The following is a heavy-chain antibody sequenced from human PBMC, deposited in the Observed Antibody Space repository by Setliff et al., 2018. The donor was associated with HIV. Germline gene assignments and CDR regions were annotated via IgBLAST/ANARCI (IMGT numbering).Heavy chain of an antibody. V-gene: IGHV4-39*02. CDR1: GGSISSSFYY. Sequence: LSLTCTVSGGSISSSFYYWGWIRQPPGKGLEWIGSIYYSGNTYYNPSLKSRVTMSVDTSKNHFSQKLSSVTAADTAVYYCASSPRKTGTTSAWGQGTLVTVSS. D-gene: IGHD1-7*01. J-gene: IGHJ5*02. CDR3: ASSPRKTGTTSA. CDR2: IYYSGNT.